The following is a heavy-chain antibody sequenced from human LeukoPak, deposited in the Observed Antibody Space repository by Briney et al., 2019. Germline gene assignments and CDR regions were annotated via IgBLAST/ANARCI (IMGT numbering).Heavy chain of an antibody. D-gene: IGHD4-17*01. V-gene: IGHV4-39*07. CDR1: GGSISSSSYY. Sequence: SETLSLTCTVSGGSISSSSYYWGWIRQPPGKGLGWIGSIYYSGSTYYNPSLKSRVTISVDTSKNQFSLKLSSVTAADTAVYYCARSYGDYFYTYYMDVWGKGTTVTVSS. CDR3: ARSYGDYFYTYYMDV. J-gene: IGHJ6*03. CDR2: IYYSGST.